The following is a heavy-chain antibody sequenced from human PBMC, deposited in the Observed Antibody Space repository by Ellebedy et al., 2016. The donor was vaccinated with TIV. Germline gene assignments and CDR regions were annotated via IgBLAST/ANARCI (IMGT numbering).Heavy chain of an antibody. J-gene: IGHJ5*02. CDR3: ARGYSSGWYNWFDP. CDR2: SYYRGST. D-gene: IGHD6-19*01. CDR1: GGSISSYY. V-gene: IGHV4-59*01. Sequence: MPSETLSLTCTVSGGSISSYYWSWTRQPPGKGLEWIGYSYYRGSTNYNPSLKSRVPISVDTSKNQFSLKLSSVTAADTAVYYWARGYSSGWYNWFDPWGQGTLVTVSS.